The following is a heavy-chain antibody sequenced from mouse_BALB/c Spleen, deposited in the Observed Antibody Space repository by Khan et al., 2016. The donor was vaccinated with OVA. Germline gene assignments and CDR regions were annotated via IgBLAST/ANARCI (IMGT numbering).Heavy chain of an antibody. CDR2: ISSGSSTI. V-gene: IGHV5-17*02. CDR3: VIDYYGSGYVAY. J-gene: IGHJ3*01. Sequence: EVELVESGGGLVQPGGSRKLSCAASGFTFSSFGMHWFRQAPEKGLEWVAYISSGSSTIYYADTVKGRFTISRDNPKNTLFLQMTSLRSEDTAMYYCVIDYYGSGYVAYWGQGTLVTVSA. D-gene: IGHD1-1*01. CDR1: GFTFSSFG.